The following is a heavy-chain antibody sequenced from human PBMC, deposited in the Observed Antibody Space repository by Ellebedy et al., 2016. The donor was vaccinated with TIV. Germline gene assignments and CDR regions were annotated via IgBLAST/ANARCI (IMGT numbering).Heavy chain of an antibody. CDR2: IYPGDSYT. CDR1: GYYFTTYL. Sequence: GESLKISCKGSGYYFTTYLIGWVRQMPGKGLEWMGSIYPGDSYTRYSPSFQGKVTISGDKSLNTAYLQWSSLKASDTATYYCARGEKGEGDNWFAPWGQGTLVTVSS. D-gene: IGHD3-16*01. J-gene: IGHJ5*02. V-gene: IGHV5-51*01. CDR3: ARGEKGEGDNWFAP.